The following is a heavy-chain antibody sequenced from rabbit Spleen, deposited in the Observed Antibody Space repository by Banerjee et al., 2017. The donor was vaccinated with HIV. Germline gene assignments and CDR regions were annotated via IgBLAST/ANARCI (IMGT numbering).Heavy chain of an antibody. V-gene: IGHV1S40*01. CDR3: ARDAGSGWGDAIDP. Sequence: QSLEESGGDLVKPGASLTLTCTASGFTIGSSDYMCWVRQAPGKGLEWIACIYTGNGKTYYASWAKGRFTISKTSSTTVTLQMTSLTVADTATYFCARDAGSGWGDAIDPWGPGTLVTVS. J-gene: IGHJ2*01. CDR1: GFTIGSSDY. CDR2: IYTGNGKT. D-gene: IGHD4-2*01.